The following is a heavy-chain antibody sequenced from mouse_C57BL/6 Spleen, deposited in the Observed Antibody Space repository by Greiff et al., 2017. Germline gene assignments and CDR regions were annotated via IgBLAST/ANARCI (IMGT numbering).Heavy chain of an antibody. CDR1: GFNIKDYY. CDR3: TTLFITTVVAPDY. J-gene: IGHJ2*01. D-gene: IGHD1-1*01. CDR2: IDPEDGDT. Sequence: VQLQQSGAELVRPGASVKLSCTASGFNIKDYYMHWVKQRPEQGLEWIGRIDPEDGDTEYAPKFQGKATMTADTSSTTAYLQLSSLTSEDTAVYYCTTLFITTVVAPDYWGQGTTLTVSS. V-gene: IGHV14-1*01.